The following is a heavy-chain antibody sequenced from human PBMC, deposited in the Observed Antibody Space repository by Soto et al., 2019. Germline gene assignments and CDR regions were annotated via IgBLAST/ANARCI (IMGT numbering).Heavy chain of an antibody. CDR3: ARVSTTVSTLGYFDY. J-gene: IGHJ4*02. D-gene: IGHD4-17*01. Sequence: SETLSLTCAVSGYSISSGDDWGWIRQPPGKGLGCVRTNYHTGSTYYNPSLTTRGSISIDTSKNKFSLNLSSVTAADTAVYYCARVSTTVSTLGYFDYWGQGTMVTVSS. V-gene: IGHV4-38-2*01. CDR1: GYSISSGDD. CDR2: NYHTGST.